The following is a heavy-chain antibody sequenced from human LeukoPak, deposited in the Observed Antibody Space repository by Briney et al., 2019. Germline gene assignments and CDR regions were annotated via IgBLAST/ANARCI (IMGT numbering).Heavy chain of an antibody. D-gene: IGHD6-13*01. CDR2: IYHSGST. CDR1: GGSISSSNW. Sequence: SSETLSLTCAVSGGSISSSNWWSWVRQPPGKGLEWIGEIYHSGSTNYNPSLKSRVTISVDKSKNQFSLKLSSVTAADTAVYYCARVTSPYSSSWYCDYWGQGTLVTVSS. CDR3: ARVTSPYSSSWYCDY. J-gene: IGHJ4*02. V-gene: IGHV4-4*02.